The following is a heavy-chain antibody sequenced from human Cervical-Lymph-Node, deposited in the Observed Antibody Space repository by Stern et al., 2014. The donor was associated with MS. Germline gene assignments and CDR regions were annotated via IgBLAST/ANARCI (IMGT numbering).Heavy chain of an antibody. D-gene: IGHD3-16*01. Sequence: VQLEESGTEVKKPGASVLVSCKASGYTFTTYGITWVRQAPGQGLEWMGWISADSGNTKYAQKFQDRVTMTRDTTTGTAYMEVRSLRSEDTAVYYCARDKMHALDYWGQGTQVTVP. CDR3: ARDKMHALDY. CDR1: GYTFTTYG. CDR2: ISADSGNT. V-gene: IGHV1-18*01. J-gene: IGHJ4*02.